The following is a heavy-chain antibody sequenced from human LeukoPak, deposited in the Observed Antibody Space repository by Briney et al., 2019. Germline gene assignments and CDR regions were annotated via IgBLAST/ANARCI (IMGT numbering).Heavy chain of an antibody. J-gene: IGHJ6*02. D-gene: IGHD2-2*01. CDR3: ARDIVVVPAASPYYYYYGMDV. V-gene: IGHV1-18*01. CDR1: GYTFTSYG. Sequence: ASVKVSCKASGYTFTSYGISWVRQAPGQGLEWMGWINAYNGNTNYAQKLQGRVTMTTDTSTSTAYMELRSLRSDDTAVYYCARDIVVVPAASPYYYYYGMDVWGQGTTVTVSS. CDR2: INAYNGNT.